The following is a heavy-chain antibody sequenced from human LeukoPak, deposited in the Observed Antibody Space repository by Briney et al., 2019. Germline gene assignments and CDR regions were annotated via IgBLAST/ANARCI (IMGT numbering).Heavy chain of an antibody. V-gene: IGHV4-39*07. CDR1: GGSISSSSYY. CDR2: IYYSGST. Sequence: SETLSLTCTVSGGSISSSSYYWGWIRQPPGKGLEWIGSIYYSGSTYYNPSLKSRVTISVDTSKNQFSLKLSSVTAADTAVYYCARDGYYSDSSGYGLDYWGQGTLVTVSS. J-gene: IGHJ4*02. CDR3: ARDGYYSDSSGYGLDY. D-gene: IGHD3-22*01.